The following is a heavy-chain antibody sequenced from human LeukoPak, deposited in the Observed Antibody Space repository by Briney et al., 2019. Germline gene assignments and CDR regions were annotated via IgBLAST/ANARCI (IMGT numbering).Heavy chain of an antibody. D-gene: IGHD3-3*01. CDR1: GFTFSSYA. CDR3: AKVWSWARYFNY. Sequence: GGSLRLSCAASGFTFSSYAMSWVRQAPGKGLEWVSAISGSGGSTYYADSVKGRFSISRDNSKNTLYLQMNSLRAEDTAVYYCAKVWSWARYFNYWGQGTLVTVSS. CDR2: ISGSGGST. V-gene: IGHV3-23*01. J-gene: IGHJ4*02.